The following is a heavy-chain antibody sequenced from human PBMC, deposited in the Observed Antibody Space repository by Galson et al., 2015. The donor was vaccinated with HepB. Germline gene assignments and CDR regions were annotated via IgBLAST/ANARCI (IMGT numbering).Heavy chain of an antibody. CDR2: IWYDGSNK. CDR1: GFTFSSYG. D-gene: IGHD3-10*01. Sequence: SLRLSCAASGFTFSSYGMHWVRQAPGKGLEWVAVIWYDGSNKYYADSVKGRFTISRDNSKNTLNLQMNSLRAEDTAVYYCARGGFFMIRGLIYDALDIWGQGTLVSVSS. CDR3: ARGGFFMIRGLIYDALDI. J-gene: IGHJ3*02. V-gene: IGHV3-33*01.